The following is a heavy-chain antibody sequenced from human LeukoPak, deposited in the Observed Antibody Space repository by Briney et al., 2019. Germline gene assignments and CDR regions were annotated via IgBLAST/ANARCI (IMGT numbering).Heavy chain of an antibody. CDR1: GGSFSGYY. V-gene: IGHV4-34*01. CDR2: INRSGST. CDR3: ARVRFLEWFDY. J-gene: IGHJ4*02. Sequence: SETLSLTCAVYGGSFSGYYWSWIRQPPGKGLEWIGEINRSGSTNYNPSLKSRVTISVDTSKNQFSLKLSSVTAADTAVYYCARVRFLEWFDYWGQGTLVTVSS. D-gene: IGHD3-3*01.